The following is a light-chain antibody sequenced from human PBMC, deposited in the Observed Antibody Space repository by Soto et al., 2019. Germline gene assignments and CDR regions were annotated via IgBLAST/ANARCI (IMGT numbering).Light chain of an antibody. V-gene: IGKV3-11*01. CDR2: DAS. Sequence: EIVLTQSPATLCLSPGERATLSCRASQSVSSYLAWYQQKPGQAPRLLIYDASNRATGIPARFSGSGSGTDFILTSSSLGPEILQFFTCKHLSNWPGTFGQGTRWKSN. CDR1: QSVSSY. CDR3: KHLSNWPGT. J-gene: IGKJ1*01.